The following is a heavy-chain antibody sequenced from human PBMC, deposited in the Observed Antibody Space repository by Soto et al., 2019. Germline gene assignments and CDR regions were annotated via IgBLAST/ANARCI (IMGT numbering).Heavy chain of an antibody. CDR2: IIPIFGTP. CDR1: GGIFSTYA. J-gene: IGHJ4*02. CDR3: ARDRDDYGSGNYYNRIDF. D-gene: IGHD3-10*01. V-gene: IGHV1-69*01. Sequence: QVQLVQSGAEVKKPGSSVKVSCKASGGIFSTYAISWLRRAPGQGREWMGGIIPIFGTPNYAQRFPGRVTITADGSTSTAYMELSRLRSEDTAVYYCARDRDDYGSGNYYNRIDFWGQGTLVTVSS.